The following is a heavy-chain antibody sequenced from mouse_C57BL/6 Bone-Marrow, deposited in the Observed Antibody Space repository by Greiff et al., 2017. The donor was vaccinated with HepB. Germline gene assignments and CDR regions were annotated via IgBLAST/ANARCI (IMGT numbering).Heavy chain of an antibody. Sequence: QVQLKQPGAELVKPGASVKLSCKASGYTFTSYWMHWVKQRPGRGLEWIGRIDPNSGGTKYNEKFKSKATLTVDKPSSTAYMQLSSLTSEDSAVYYCARVPRLYYYAMDYWGQGTSVTVSS. CDR3: ARVPRLYYYAMDY. CDR1: GYTFTSYW. CDR2: IDPNSGGT. J-gene: IGHJ4*01. V-gene: IGHV1-72*01.